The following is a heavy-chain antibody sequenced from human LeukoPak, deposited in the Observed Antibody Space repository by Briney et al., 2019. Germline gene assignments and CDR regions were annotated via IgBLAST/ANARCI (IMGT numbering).Heavy chain of an antibody. D-gene: IGHD5-24*01. J-gene: IGHJ4*02. CDR2: ISSSGSTI. V-gene: IGHV3-48*03. CDR3: AREGDGQYYFDY. CDR1: GFTFSSYE. Sequence: EGSLRLSCAASGFTFSSYEMNWVRQAPGKGLEWVSYISSSGSTIYYADSVKGRFTISRDNAKNSLYLQMNSLRAEDTAVYYCAREGDGQYYFDYWGQGTLVTVSS.